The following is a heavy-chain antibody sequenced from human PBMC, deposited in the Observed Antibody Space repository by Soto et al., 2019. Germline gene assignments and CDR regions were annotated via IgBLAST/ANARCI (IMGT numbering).Heavy chain of an antibody. D-gene: IGHD2-2*01. J-gene: IGHJ6*02. V-gene: IGHV1-69*06. CDR1: GGTFDNYA. CDR3: ARRAVAPAPIGYFRYRLDV. Sequence: GASVKVSCKTSGGTFDNYALNWVRQAPGQGIEWMGGIIPIFGAVNYAQEFQGRVTITADRSTSTAYMELVSLTSDDTAVYYCARRAVAPAPIGYFRYRLDVWGQGSTVPVSS. CDR2: IIPIFGAV.